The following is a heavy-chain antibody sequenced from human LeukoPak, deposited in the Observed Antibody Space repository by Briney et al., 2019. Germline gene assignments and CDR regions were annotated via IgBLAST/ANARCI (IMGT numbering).Heavy chain of an antibody. Sequence: SETLSLTCAVYGGSFSGYYWSWIRQPPGKGLEWIGEINHSGSTNYNPSLKSRVTISIDTSKYQFSLKLSSVTAADTAVYYCARASPGLRGPPHHWGQGTLVTVSS. J-gene: IGHJ5*02. CDR3: ARASPGLRGPPHH. CDR2: INHSGST. V-gene: IGHV4-34*01. CDR1: GGSFSGYY. D-gene: IGHD3-16*01.